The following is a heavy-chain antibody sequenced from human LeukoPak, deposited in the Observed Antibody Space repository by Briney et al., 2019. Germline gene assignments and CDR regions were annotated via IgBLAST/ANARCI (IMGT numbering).Heavy chain of an antibody. J-gene: IGHJ4*02. CDR1: GFTFSNAW. Sequence: GGSLRLSCAASGFTFSNAWMSWVRQAPGKGLEWVGRIKSKTDGGTTDYAAPVKGRFTISRDDSKNRLYLQMNSLKTEDTAVYYCTTDYLDWLLYRDYWGQGTLVTVSS. CDR2: IKSKTDGGTT. V-gene: IGHV3-15*01. D-gene: IGHD3-9*01. CDR3: TTDYLDWLLYRDY.